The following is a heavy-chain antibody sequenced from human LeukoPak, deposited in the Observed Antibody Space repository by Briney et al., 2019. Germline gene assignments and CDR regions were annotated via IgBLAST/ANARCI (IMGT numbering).Heavy chain of an antibody. D-gene: IGHD3-10*01. CDR3: ARLSGYGSGSAPYYYFDY. V-gene: IGHV4-39*01. CDR2: IYYSGST. CDR1: GGSISSSSYY. Sequence: SETLSLTCTVSGGSISSSSYYWGWIRQPPGKGLEWIGSIYYSGSTYYNPSLKSRVTISVDTSKNQFSLKLSSVTAADTAVYYCARLSGYGSGSAPYYYFDYWGQGTLVTVS. J-gene: IGHJ4*02.